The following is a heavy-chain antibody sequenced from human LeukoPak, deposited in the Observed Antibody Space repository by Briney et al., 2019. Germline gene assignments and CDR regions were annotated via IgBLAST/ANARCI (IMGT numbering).Heavy chain of an antibody. J-gene: IGHJ5*02. CDR1: GHAFTNYG. D-gene: IGHD1-1*01. CDR2: ISAYNGNT. Sequence: GASVKVSCKASGHAFTNYGINWVRQAPGQGLEWMGWISAYNGNTIYAQKLQDRVTMTTDTSTSTAYMDLRSLRSDDTAVYYCARDSGSGWFDPWGQGTLVTVSS. CDR3: ARDSGSGWFDP. V-gene: IGHV1-18*01.